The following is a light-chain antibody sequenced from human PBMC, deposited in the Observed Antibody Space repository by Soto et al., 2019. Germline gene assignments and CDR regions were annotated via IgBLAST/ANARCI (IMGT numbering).Light chain of an antibody. V-gene: IGKV1-5*03. CDR3: QQYNSYSEA. CDR1: QSISSW. CDR2: KGS. J-gene: IGKJ1*01. Sequence: DIQITQSPSTLSASVGDRVTITCRASQSISSWLAWYQQKPGKAPKLLIYKGSNLEAGVPSRFSGSGSGTEFTLTISSLQPDDFATYYCQQYNSYSEAFGQGTKVDIK.